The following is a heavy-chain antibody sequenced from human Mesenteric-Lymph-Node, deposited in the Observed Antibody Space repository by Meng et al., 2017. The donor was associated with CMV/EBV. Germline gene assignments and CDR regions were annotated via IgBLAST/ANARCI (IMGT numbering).Heavy chain of an antibody. Sequence: GESLKISCAASGFTFINYAMTWVRQAPGRGLEWVSGISGSGVNTYYGDSVKGRFTISRDNSKNTLYLQMNSLRAEDTAVYYCARARYSWSQHPWDAFDIWGQGTMVTV. D-gene: IGHD1-26*01. V-gene: IGHV3-23*01. CDR2: ISGSGVNT. J-gene: IGHJ3*02. CDR1: GFTFINYA. CDR3: ARARYSWSQHPWDAFDI.